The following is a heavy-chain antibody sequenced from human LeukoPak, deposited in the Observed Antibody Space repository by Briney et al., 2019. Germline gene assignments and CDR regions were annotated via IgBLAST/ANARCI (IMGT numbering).Heavy chain of an antibody. V-gene: IGHV2-5*02. J-gene: IGHJ4*02. Sequence: SGPTLVKPTQTLTLTCTFSGFSLSTSGVGVGWIRQPPGKALEWLALIYWDDDKRYSPSLKSRLTITKDTSKNQVVLTMTNMDPVDTATYYCAHRGPGGLYVLFDYWGQGTLVTVFS. CDR3: AHRGPGGLYVLFDY. D-gene: IGHD2-2*02. CDR2: IYWDDDK. CDR1: GFSLSTSGVG.